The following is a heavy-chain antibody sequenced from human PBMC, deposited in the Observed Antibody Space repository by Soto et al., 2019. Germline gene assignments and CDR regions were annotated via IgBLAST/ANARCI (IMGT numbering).Heavy chain of an antibody. CDR3: ARSPKWELRGWFDP. V-gene: IGHV3-33*01. CDR2: IWYDGSNK. D-gene: IGHD1-26*01. CDR1: GFTFSSYG. J-gene: IGHJ5*02. Sequence: GGSLRLSCAASGFTFSSYGMHWVRQAPGKGLEWVAVIWYDGSNKYYADSVKGRFTISRDNSKNTLYLQMNSLRAEDTAVYYCARSPKWELRGWFDPWGQGTLVTVSS.